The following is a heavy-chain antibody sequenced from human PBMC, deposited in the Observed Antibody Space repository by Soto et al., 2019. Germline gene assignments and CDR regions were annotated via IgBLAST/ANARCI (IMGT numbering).Heavy chain of an antibody. CDR1: GYSFTSYW. Sequence: PGESLKISCKGSGYSFTSYWISWVRQMPGKGLEWMGRIDPSDSYTNYSPSFQGHVTISADKSISTAYLQWSSLKASDTAMYYCASSITIFGVVIPNGMDVWGQGTTVTVSS. J-gene: IGHJ6*02. CDR3: ASSITIFGVVIPNGMDV. D-gene: IGHD3-3*01. CDR2: IDPSDSYT. V-gene: IGHV5-10-1*01.